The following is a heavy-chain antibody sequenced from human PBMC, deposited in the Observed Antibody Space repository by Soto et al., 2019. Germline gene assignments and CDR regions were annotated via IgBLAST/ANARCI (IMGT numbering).Heavy chain of an antibody. V-gene: IGHV1-3*01. J-gene: IGHJ6*02. Sequence: GTSVKVSCTASGYTFTSYAIHWVRQAPGQRLEWMGWINAGNGNTKYSQKLQGRVTMTTDTSTSTAYMELRSLRSDDTAVYYCARVRITMVRGGSHSGMDVWGQGTTVTVSS. CDR3: ARVRITMVRGGSHSGMDV. D-gene: IGHD3-10*01. CDR2: INAGNGNT. CDR1: GYTFTSYA.